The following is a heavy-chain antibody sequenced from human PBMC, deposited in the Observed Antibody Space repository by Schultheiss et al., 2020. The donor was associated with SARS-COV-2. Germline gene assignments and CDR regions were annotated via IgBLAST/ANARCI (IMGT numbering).Heavy chain of an antibody. J-gene: IGHJ4*02. CDR3: ARTYSSVTYYFDY. V-gene: IGHV3-30*03. D-gene: IGHD6-19*01. CDR1: GFTFSSYG. Sequence: GGSLRLSCAASGFTFSSYGMHWVRQAPGKGLEWVAVISYDGSNKYYADSVKGRFTISRDNSKNTLYLQMNSLRAEDTAVYYCARTYSSVTYYFDYWGQGTQVTVSS. CDR2: ISYDGSNK.